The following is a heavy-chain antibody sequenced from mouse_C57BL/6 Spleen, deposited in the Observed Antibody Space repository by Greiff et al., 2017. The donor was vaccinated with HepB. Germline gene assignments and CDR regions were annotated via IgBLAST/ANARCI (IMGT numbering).Heavy chain of an antibody. CDR2: IHPNSGST. Sequence: VQLQQPGAELVKPGASVKLSCKASGYTFTSYWMHWVKQRPGQGLEWIGMIHPNSGSTNYNEKFKSKATLTVDESSSTAYMQLSSLTSEDSAVYYCARSPYDYDVAYWGQGTLVTVSA. CDR1: GYTFTSYW. J-gene: IGHJ3*01. V-gene: IGHV1-64*01. D-gene: IGHD2-4*01. CDR3: ARSPYDYDVAY.